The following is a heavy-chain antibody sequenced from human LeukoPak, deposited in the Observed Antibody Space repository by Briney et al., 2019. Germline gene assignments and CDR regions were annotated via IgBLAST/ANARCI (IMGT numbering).Heavy chain of an antibody. J-gene: IGHJ6*03. Sequence: SETLSLTCTVSGGSISNYYSSWIRQPPGKGRGWIGYIYYTGSTNYNPSLKSRVTISVDTSKNQFSLSLNSVTAADTAEYYCARAPGSAYYPYYYMDVWGKGTTVTVSS. V-gene: IGHV4-59*01. CDR3: ARAPGSAYYPYYYMDV. CDR2: IYYTGST. D-gene: IGHD6-19*01. CDR1: GGSISNYY.